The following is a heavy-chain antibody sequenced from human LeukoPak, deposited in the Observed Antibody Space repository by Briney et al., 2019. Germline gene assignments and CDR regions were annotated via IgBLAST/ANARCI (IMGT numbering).Heavy chain of an antibody. CDR1: GFTFSSYA. Sequence: GGSLRLSCAASGFTFSSYAMSWVRQAPGKGLEWVSAISGSGGSTYYADSVKGRFTISRDNSKNTLYLQMNSLRAEDTAVYYCAKERALRYFDWLLTSSGRDWFDPWGQGTLVTVSS. J-gene: IGHJ5*02. V-gene: IGHV3-23*01. CDR3: AKERALRYFDWLLTSSGRDWFDP. D-gene: IGHD3-9*01. CDR2: ISGSGGST.